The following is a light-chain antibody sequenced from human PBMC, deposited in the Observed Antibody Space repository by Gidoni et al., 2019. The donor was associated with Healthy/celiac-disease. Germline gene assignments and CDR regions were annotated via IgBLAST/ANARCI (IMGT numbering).Light chain of an antibody. Sequence: DIQMTQSPSSLSASVGDRVTITCQASQDISNYLNWYQQKPGKAPQLLIYDASNLETGVPSRFSGSGSGTDFTFTIISLQPEDIATYYCQQYDNLPYTFGQXTKLEIK. V-gene: IGKV1-33*01. J-gene: IGKJ2*01. CDR2: DAS. CDR1: QDISNY. CDR3: QQYDNLPYT.